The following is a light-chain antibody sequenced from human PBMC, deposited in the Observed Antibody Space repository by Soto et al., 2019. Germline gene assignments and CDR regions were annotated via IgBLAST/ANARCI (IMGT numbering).Light chain of an antibody. J-gene: IGKJ2*01. Sequence: DIVMTQSPLSLPVTPGEPASISCRSSQSLLHSNGYNYLDCYLQKPGQSTQLLIYLGSNRASGVPDRFSGSGSGTDFTLKISRVEAEDVGVYYCMQALQTPPSFGQGTKLEIK. V-gene: IGKV2-28*01. CDR1: QSLLHSNGYNY. CDR2: LGS. CDR3: MQALQTPPS.